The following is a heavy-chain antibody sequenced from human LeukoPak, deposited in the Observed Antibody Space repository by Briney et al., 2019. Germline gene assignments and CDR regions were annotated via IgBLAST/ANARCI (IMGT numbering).Heavy chain of an antibody. CDR2: IYYSGST. CDR1: GGSISSSSYY. CDR3: ATEGGRWLQLFY. Sequence: SETLSLTCIVSGGSISSSSYYWGWIRQPPGKGLEWIGSIYYSGSTYYNPSLKSRITISVDTSKNQFSLKLTSVTAADTAVYYCATEGGRWLQLFYWGQGTLVTVSS. J-gene: IGHJ4*02. D-gene: IGHD5-24*01. V-gene: IGHV4-39*07.